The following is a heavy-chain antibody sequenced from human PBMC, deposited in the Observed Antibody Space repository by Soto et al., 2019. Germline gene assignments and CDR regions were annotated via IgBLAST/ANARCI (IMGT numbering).Heavy chain of an antibody. D-gene: IGHD6-19*01. CDR1: GGSISSSSYY. V-gene: IGHV4-39*01. CDR3: ARRNSSGWYGY. CDR2: IYYSGST. Sequence: SETLSLTCTVSGGSISSSSYYWGWIRQPPGKGLEWIGSIYYSGSTYYNPSLKSRVTISVDTSKNQFSLKLSSVTAADTAVYYCARRNSSGWYGYWGQGTLVTVSS. J-gene: IGHJ4*02.